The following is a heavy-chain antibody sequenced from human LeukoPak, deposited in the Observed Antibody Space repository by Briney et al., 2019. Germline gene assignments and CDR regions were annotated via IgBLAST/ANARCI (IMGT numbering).Heavy chain of an antibody. CDR2: ISGGGDSA. V-gene: IGHV3-23*01. D-gene: IGHD6-19*01. Sequence: PGGSLRLSCAASGFTFSNYAMNWVRQAPGKGLEWVSTISGGGDSAYYADSVKGRSTISRDNSRNTLYLQMNSLRAEDTAVYYCAKDLSSGWYVSDYWGQGTLVTVSS. J-gene: IGHJ4*02. CDR1: GFTFSNYA. CDR3: AKDLSSGWYVSDY.